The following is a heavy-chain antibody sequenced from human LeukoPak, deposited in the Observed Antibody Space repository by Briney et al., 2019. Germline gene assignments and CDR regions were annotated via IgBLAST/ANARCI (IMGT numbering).Heavy chain of an antibody. CDR2: ISSSSSYI. Sequence: GGSLRLSCAASGFTFSSYSMNWVRQAPGKGLEWVSSISSSSSYIYYADSVKGRFTISRDNAKNSLYLQMNSLRTEDTAVYYCARELGRFVATTGVDYWGQGTLVTVSS. D-gene: IGHD5-12*01. V-gene: IGHV3-21*01. CDR3: ARELGRFVATTGVDY. CDR1: GFTFSSYS. J-gene: IGHJ4*02.